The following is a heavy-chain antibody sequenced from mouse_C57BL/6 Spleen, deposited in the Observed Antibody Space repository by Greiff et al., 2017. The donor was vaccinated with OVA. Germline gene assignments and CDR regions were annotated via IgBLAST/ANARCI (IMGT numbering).Heavy chain of an antibody. J-gene: IGHJ4*01. V-gene: IGHV7-3*01. CDR3: ARSYYSNLYYAMDY. D-gene: IGHD2-5*01. CDR2: IRNKANGYTT. Sequence: EVQLQESGGGLVQPGGSLSLSCAASGFTFTDYYMSWVRQPPGKALEWLGFIRNKANGYTTEYSASVKGRFTISRDNSQSILYLQMNALRAEDSATYYCARSYYSNLYYAMDYWGQGTSVTVSS. CDR1: GFTFTDYY.